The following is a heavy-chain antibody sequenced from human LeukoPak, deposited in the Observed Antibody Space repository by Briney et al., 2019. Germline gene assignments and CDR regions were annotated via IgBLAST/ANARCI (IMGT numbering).Heavy chain of an antibody. CDR3: ARVPYYYDSSGYYYYFDY. Sequence: SETLSLTCAVSGGSISSHNWWSWVRQPPGKGLEWIGFISHSGNSNYNPSLKSRVTISMDTSKSQFSLRLNSVIAADTAVYFCARVPYYYDSSGYYYYFDYWGQGTLVTVSS. V-gene: IGHV4-4*02. CDR2: ISHSGNS. J-gene: IGHJ4*02. D-gene: IGHD3-22*01. CDR1: GGSISSHNW.